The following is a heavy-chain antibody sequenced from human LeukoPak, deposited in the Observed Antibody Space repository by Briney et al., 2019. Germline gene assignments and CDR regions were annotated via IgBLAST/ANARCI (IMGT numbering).Heavy chain of an antibody. Sequence: ASVKVSCKASGGTFSSYAISWVRQAPGQGLEWMGGIIPIFGTANYAQKFQGRVTITTDESTSTAYMELSSLRSEDTAVYYCARVGHDYSNYYFDYWGQGNLGTVYS. V-gene: IGHV1-69*05. CDR2: IIPIFGTA. D-gene: IGHD4-11*01. CDR3: ARVGHDYSNYYFDY. CDR1: GGTFSSYA. J-gene: IGHJ4*02.